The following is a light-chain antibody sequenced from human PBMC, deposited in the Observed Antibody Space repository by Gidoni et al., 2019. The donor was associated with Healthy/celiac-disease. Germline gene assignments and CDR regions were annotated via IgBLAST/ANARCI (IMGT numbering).Light chain of an antibody. J-gene: IGKJ1*01. CDR1: QSVSSSY. CDR2: GSS. V-gene: IGKV3-20*01. Sequence: EMVLTQSPGTLSLSPGERATLSCRASQSVSSSYLAWYQQKPGQAPRLLIYGSSSRATGIPDRFSGSGSWTDFTLTISRLEPEDCAVYYCQQYGRSPPWTFGQGTKVEIK. CDR3: QQYGRSPPWT.